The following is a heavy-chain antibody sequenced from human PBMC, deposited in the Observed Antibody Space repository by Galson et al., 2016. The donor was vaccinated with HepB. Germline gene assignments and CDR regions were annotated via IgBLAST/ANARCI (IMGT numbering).Heavy chain of an antibody. CDR1: GGSITTVGYA. CDR3: ARVSSYYVWGSYTPYYWFDP. CDR2: ISHSGST. D-gene: IGHD3-16*01. J-gene: IGHJ5*02. Sequence: TLSLTCAVSGGSITTVGYAWSWIRQPPGKGLEWIGSISHSGSTYSNPSLQSRVTVSVDGFKNQFSLELNSVTAADTAVYFWARVSSYYVWGSYTPYYWFDPWGQGTLVTVSS. V-gene: IGHV4-30-2*01.